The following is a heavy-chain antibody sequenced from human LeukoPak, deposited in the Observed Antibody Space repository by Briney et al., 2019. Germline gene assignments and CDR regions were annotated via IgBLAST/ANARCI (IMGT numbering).Heavy chain of an antibody. CDR2: IIPILGIA. CDR1: GGTFSSYT. Sequence: SVKVSCKASGGTFSSYTISWVRQAPGQGLEWMGRIIPILGIANYAQKFQGRVTITADKSTGTAYMELSSLRSEDTAVYYCARVGDPYYDFWSGYSGWFDPWGQGTLVTVSS. D-gene: IGHD3-3*01. CDR3: ARVGDPYYDFWSGYSGWFDP. V-gene: IGHV1-69*02. J-gene: IGHJ5*02.